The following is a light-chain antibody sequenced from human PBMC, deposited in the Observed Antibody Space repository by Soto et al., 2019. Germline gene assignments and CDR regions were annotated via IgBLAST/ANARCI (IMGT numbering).Light chain of an antibody. CDR3: SSYAGSNNLV. Sequence: QSALTQPLSASGSPGQSVTISCTGTGSDVGGYNYVSWYQQHPGKAPKLMIYEVSKRPSGVPDRLSGSKSGNTASLTVSGLQAEDEADYYCSSYAGSNNLVFGTGTKVTVL. CDR2: EVS. CDR1: GSDVGGYNY. J-gene: IGLJ1*01. V-gene: IGLV2-8*01.